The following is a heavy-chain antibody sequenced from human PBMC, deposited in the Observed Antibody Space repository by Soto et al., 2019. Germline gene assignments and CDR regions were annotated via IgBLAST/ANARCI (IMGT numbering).Heavy chain of an antibody. CDR1: GGSISSGDYY. V-gene: IGHV4-30-4*01. Sequence: SETLSLTCTVSGGSISSGDYYWSWIRQXPGKGLEWIGYIYYSGSTYYNPSLKSRVTISVDTSKNQFSLKLSSVTAADTAVYYCSRGGPRYSYGVKDYWGQGTLVIVSS. CDR3: SRGGPRYSYGVKDY. D-gene: IGHD5-18*01. J-gene: IGHJ4*02. CDR2: IYYSGST.